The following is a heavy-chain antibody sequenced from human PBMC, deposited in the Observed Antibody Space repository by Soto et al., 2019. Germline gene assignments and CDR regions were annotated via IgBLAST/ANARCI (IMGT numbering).Heavy chain of an antibody. V-gene: IGHV4-34*01. CDR2: INHSGTT. CDR1: LGSFSCFY. CDR3: ARGRGYVYGSNFYGLDV. D-gene: IGHD6-25*01. J-gene: IGHJ6*02. Sequence: SETLSLTCVVYLGSFSCFYWSWVRQTPGGGLEWIGEINHSGTTNYNPSFQNRVTISVDKSTNNFSLKMTSVTAADAAVYYCARGRGYVYGSNFYGLDVWGQGTTVTVSS.